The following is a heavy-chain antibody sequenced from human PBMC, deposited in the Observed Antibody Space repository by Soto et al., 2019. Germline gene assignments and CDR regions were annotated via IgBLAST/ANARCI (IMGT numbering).Heavy chain of an antibody. CDR3: ARDHPSTTYYYDSSGYYSEYPTDY. CDR2: ISSSSSYI. CDR1: GFTFSSYS. Sequence: EVQLVESGGGLVKPGGSLRLSCAASGFTFSSYSMNWVRQAPGKGLEWVSSISSSSSYIYYADSVKGRFTISRDNAKNSLYLQMNSLRDEDTAVYYCARDHPSTTYYYDSSGYYSEYPTDYWGQGTLVTVSS. D-gene: IGHD3-22*01. J-gene: IGHJ4*02. V-gene: IGHV3-21*01.